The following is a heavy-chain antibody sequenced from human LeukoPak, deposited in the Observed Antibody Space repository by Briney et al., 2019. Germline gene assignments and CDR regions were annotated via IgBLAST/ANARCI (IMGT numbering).Heavy chain of an antibody. CDR2: IYHSGST. CDR3: ARGGNDDFWSGYPYYYGMDV. D-gene: IGHD3-3*01. V-gene: IGHV4-30-2*01. CDR1: GGSISSGGYS. J-gene: IGHJ6*02. Sequence: SQTLSLTCAVSGGSISSGGYSWSWIRQPPGKGLEWIGYIYHSGSTYYNPSLKSRVTISVDRSKNQFSLKLSSVTAADTAVYYCARGGNDDFWSGYPYYYGMDVWGQGTTVTVSS.